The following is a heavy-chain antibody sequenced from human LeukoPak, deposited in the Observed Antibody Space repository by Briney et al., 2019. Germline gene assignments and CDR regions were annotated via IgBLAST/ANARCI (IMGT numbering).Heavy chain of an antibody. D-gene: IGHD3-22*01. J-gene: IGHJ4*02. CDR2: INSDGSST. V-gene: IGHV3-74*01. CDR3: ARDGPDSSGYGILDY. Sequence: INSDGSSTSYADSVKGRFTISRDNAKNTLSLQMNSLRAEDTAVYYCARDGPDSSGYGILDYWGQGILVTVSS.